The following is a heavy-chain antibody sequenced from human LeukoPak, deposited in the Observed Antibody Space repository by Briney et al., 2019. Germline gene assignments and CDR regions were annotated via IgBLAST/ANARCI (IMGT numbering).Heavy chain of an antibody. Sequence: RASVKVSCKASGGTFSSYAISWVRQAPGQGLEWMGGIIPIFGTANYAQKFQGRVTITADESTSTAYMELSSLRSEDTAVYYCETYYYGSGSYYVEATKYWGQGTLVTVSS. CDR2: IIPIFGTA. D-gene: IGHD3-10*01. CDR1: GGTFSSYA. V-gene: IGHV1-69*13. CDR3: ETYYYGSGSYYVEATKY. J-gene: IGHJ4*02.